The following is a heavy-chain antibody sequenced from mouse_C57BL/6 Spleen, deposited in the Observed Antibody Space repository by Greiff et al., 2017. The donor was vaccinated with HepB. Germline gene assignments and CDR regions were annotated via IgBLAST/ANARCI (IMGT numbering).Heavy chain of an antibody. CDR3: ASSIYYGNFAY. CDR2: INPNNGGT. CDR1: GYTFTDYY. D-gene: IGHD2-1*01. V-gene: IGHV1-26*01. J-gene: IGHJ3*01. Sequence: EVQLQQSGPELVKPGASVKISCKASGYTFTDYYMNWVKQSHGKSLEWIGDINPNNGGTSYNQKFKGKATLTVDKSSSTAYMELRSLTSEDSAVYYCASSIYYGNFAYWGQGTLVTVSA.